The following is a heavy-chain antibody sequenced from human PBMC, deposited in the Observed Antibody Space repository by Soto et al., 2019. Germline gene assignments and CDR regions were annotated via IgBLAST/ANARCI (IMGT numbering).Heavy chain of an antibody. J-gene: IGHJ4*02. CDR3: AKDGPNPEYSSGLDY. Sequence: GGSLRLSCAASGFTFSSYAMSWVRQAPGKGLEWVSAISGSGGSTYYADSVKGRFTISRDNSKNTLYLQMNSLRAEDLAVYYCAKDGPNPEYSSGLDYWGQGTLVTVSS. CDR1: GFTFSSYA. D-gene: IGHD6-19*01. V-gene: IGHV3-23*01. CDR2: ISGSGGST.